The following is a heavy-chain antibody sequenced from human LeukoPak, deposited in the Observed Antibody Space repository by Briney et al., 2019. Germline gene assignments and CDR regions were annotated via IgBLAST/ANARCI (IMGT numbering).Heavy chain of an antibody. D-gene: IGHD2-2*01. J-gene: IGHJ5*02. CDR2: IYPGDSDT. V-gene: IGHV5-51*01. Sequence: GESLKISCKGSGYSFTNYWIGWVRQMPGKGLEGMGIIYPGDSDTRYSPSFQGQVTISADKSISTAYLQWSSLKASDTAMYYCARRMGYCSSTSCYEDWFDPWGQGTLVTVSS. CDR1: GYSFTNYW. CDR3: ARRMGYCSSTSCYEDWFDP.